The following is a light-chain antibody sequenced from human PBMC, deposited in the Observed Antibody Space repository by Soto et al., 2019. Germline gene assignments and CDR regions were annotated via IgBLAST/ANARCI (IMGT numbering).Light chain of an antibody. Sequence: QSVLTQSPSASASLGASVKLTCTLSSGHTNYAIAWHQLQPEKGPRYLMKLNSDGRHSKGDGIPDRFSGPSSGAERYLTISSLRSEDEADYYCLTWGAGIWVFGGGTKLTVL. J-gene: IGLJ3*02. CDR1: SGHTNYA. CDR3: LTWGAGIWV. V-gene: IGLV4-69*01. CDR2: LNSDGRH.